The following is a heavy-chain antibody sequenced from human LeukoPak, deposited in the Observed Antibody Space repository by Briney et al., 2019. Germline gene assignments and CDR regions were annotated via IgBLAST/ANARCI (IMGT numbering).Heavy chain of an antibody. CDR3: AKGHHYGSGSYWV. CDR1: GFTVSSNS. J-gene: IGHJ4*02. Sequence: HAGGSLRLSCTVSGFTVSSNSMSWVRQAPGKGLEWVSFIYSDNTHYSDSVKGRFTISRDNSKNTLYLQMNSLRAEDTAVYYCAKGHHYGSGSYWVWGQGTLVTVSS. CDR2: IYSDNT. D-gene: IGHD3-10*01. V-gene: IGHV3-53*01.